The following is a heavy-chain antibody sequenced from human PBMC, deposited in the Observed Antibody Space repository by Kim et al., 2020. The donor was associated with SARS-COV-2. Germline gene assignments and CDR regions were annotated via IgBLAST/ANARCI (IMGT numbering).Heavy chain of an antibody. V-gene: IGHV3-48*03. D-gene: IGHD3-22*01. Sequence: GGSLRLSCAASGFTFSSYEMNWVRQAPGKGLEWVSYISSSGSTIYYADSVKGRFTISRDNAKNSLYLQMNSLRAEDTAVYYCARGRNVYYDSSGYSDYWGQGTLVTVSS. CDR2: ISSSGSTI. CDR1: GFTFSSYE. CDR3: ARGRNVYYDSSGYSDY. J-gene: IGHJ4*02.